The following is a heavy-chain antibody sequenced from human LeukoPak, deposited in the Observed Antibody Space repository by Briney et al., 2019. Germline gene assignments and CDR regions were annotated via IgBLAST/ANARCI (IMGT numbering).Heavy chain of an antibody. CDR1: GFTFSSYE. CDR3: ARDLGQYYDTSDNWFDP. CDR2: ISSSGSTK. V-gene: IGHV3-48*03. Sequence: GGSLRLSCAASGFTFSSYEMNWVRQAPGKGLEWVSDISSSGSTKYYADSVKGRFTISRDNAKNSLYLQMNSLRAEDTAVYYCARDLGQYYDTSDNWFDPWGQGTLVTVSS. D-gene: IGHD3-22*01. J-gene: IGHJ5*02.